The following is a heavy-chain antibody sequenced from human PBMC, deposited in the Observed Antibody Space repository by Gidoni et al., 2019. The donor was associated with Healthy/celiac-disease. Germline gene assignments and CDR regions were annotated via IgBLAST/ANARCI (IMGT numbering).Heavy chain of an antibody. CDR2: ISSSGSTI. J-gene: IGHJ4*02. CDR1: GCNFRDDY. CDR3: ARGPRGRVRGVIIPGIAS. V-gene: IGHV3-11*01. D-gene: IGHD3-10*01. Sequence: QVQLVESGGGSVKPGGSLRVSWGAPGCNFRDDYKSWIRRAPGKGLEWVSYISSSGSTIYYADSVKGRFTISRDNATTSLSLPMTRLRSEDTAVSYCARGPRGRVRGVIIPGIASWGQGPLVTVSS.